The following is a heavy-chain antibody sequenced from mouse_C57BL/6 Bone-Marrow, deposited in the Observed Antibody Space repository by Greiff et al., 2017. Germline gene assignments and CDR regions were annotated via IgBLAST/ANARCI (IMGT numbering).Heavy chain of an antibody. CDR1: GFTFSSYG. CDR2: ISSGGSYT. Sequence: EVQGVESGGDLVKPGGSLKLSCAASGFTFSSYGMSWVRQTPDKRLEWVATISSGGSYTYYPDSVKGRFTISRDNAKNTLYLQMSSLKSEDTAMYYGARLIYYDYDEGFAYWGQGTLVTVSA. CDR3: ARLIYYDYDEGFAY. V-gene: IGHV5-6*01. D-gene: IGHD2-4*01. J-gene: IGHJ3*01.